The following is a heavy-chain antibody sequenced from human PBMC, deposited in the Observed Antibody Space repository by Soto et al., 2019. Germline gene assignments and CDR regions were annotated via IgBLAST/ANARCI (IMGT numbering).Heavy chain of an antibody. J-gene: IGHJ4*02. CDR2: IKQDGSEK. CDR3: ASEYFDWLPYY. CDR1: GFTFSSYA. D-gene: IGHD3-9*01. V-gene: IGHV3-7*03. Sequence: GGSLRLSCAASGFTFSSYAMSWVRQAPGKGLEWVANIKQDGSEKYYVDSVKGRFTISRDNAKNSLYLQMNSLRAEDTAVYYCASEYFDWLPYYWGQGTLVTVSS.